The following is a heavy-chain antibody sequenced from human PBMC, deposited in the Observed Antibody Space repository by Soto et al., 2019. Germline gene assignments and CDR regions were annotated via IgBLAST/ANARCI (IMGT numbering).Heavy chain of an antibody. V-gene: IGHV5-51*01. D-gene: IGHD5-12*01. Sequence: GKSLKISCQSSGFIFTTYWISWVRQMPGKGLEWMGIIYPTDSDTRYSPSFQGQVTISADKSISTAYLQLSSLRASDTAVYYCARSGFSSYGMDVWGQGTTVTV. CDR2: IYPTDSDT. J-gene: IGHJ6*02. CDR1: GFIFTTYW. CDR3: ARSGFSSYGMDV.